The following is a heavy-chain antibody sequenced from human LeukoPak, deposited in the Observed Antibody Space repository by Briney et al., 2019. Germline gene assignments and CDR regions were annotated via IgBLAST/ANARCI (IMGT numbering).Heavy chain of an antibody. Sequence: ASVKVSCKASGGTFSSYAISWVRQAPGQGLEWMGGIIPIFGTANYAQKFQGRVTITTDESTSTAYMELSSLRSEDTAVYYCASTPPAYDISPRYYYMDVWGKGTTVTVSS. CDR1: GGTFSSYA. CDR2: IIPIFGTA. D-gene: IGHD3-9*01. J-gene: IGHJ6*03. V-gene: IGHV1-69*05. CDR3: ASTPPAYDISPRYYYMDV.